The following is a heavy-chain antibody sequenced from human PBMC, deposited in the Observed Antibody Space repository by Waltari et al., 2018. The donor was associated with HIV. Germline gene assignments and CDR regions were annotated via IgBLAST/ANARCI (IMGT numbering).Heavy chain of an antibody. Sequence: EVQLVEAGGGLVQPGGSLRLSCAASGFTVSSYAMHWVRQAPGKGLEDVSAISSNGGSTYYANSVKGRFTISRDNSKNTLYLQMGSLRAEDMAVYYCARSGCIDTPDYYGSGRNYFDYWGQGTLVTVSS. D-gene: IGHD3-10*01. CDR2: ISSNGGST. V-gene: IGHV3-64*01. CDR1: GFTVSSYA. J-gene: IGHJ4*02. CDR3: ARSGCIDTPDYYGSGRNYFDY.